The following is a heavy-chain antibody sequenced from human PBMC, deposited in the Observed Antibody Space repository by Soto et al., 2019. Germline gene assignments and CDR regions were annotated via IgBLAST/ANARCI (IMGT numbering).Heavy chain of an antibody. Sequence: SETLSLTCTVSGGSFSCYFWTWIRQPPGKGLEWLAEINHSGITNYNPSVESRVSMSVDTSKNQFSLRLYSVTAADTAVYYCVRGPYNYNSRYFDYWGQGTLVTVSS. CDR1: GGSFSCYF. J-gene: IGHJ4*02. D-gene: IGHD1-1*01. CDR3: VRGPYNYNSRYFDY. V-gene: IGHV4-34*01. CDR2: INHSGIT.